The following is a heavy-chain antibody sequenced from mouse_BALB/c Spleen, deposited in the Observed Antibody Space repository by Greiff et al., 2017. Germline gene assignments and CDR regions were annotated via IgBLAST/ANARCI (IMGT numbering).Heavy chain of an antibody. CDR2: ISSGGST. D-gene: IGHD2-2*01. Sequence: EVKLMESGGGLVKPGGSLKLSCAASGFTFSSYAMSWVRQTPEKRLEWVASISSGGSTYYPDSVKGRFTISRDNARNILYLQMSSLRSEDTAMYYCARALYGYDEYYFDYWGQGTTLTVSS. CDR1: GFTFSSYA. J-gene: IGHJ2*01. V-gene: IGHV5-6-5*01. CDR3: ARALYGYDEYYFDY.